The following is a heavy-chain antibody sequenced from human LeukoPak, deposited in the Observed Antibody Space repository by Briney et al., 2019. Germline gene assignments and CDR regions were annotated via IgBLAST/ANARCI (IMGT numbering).Heavy chain of an antibody. Sequence: PGGSLRLSCAGSGFTFSNYWMSWVRQAPGKGLEWVANIKQDGSDKYYVDSVKGRFTISRDNSKNTLYLQMNSLRAEDTAVYYCARGQQLVRSNFDYWGQGTLVTVSS. CDR1: GFTFSNYW. V-gene: IGHV3-7*01. J-gene: IGHJ4*02. CDR2: IKQDGSDK. D-gene: IGHD6-13*01. CDR3: ARGQQLVRSNFDY.